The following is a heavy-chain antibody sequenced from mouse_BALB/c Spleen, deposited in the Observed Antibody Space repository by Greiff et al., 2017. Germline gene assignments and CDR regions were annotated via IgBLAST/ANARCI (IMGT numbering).Heavy chain of an antibody. CDR3: ARGYYGYKVPFDY. J-gene: IGHJ2*01. V-gene: IGHV5-6-5*01. CDR1: GFTFSSYA. CDR2: ISSGSST. D-gene: IGHD1-2*01. Sequence: EVMLVESGGGLVKPGGSLKLSCAASGFTFSSYAMSWVRQTPEKRLEWVASISSGSSTYYPDSVKGRFTISRDNARNILYLQMSSLRSEDTAMYYCARGYYGYKVPFDYWGQGTTLTVSS.